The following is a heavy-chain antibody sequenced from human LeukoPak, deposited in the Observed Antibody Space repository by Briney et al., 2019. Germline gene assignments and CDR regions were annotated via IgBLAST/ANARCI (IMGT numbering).Heavy chain of an antibody. Sequence: PGGSLRLSCAASGFTFDHYTMHWVRQAPGKGLEWVAFIRYDGSNKYYADSVKGRFTISRDNSKNTLYLQMNSLRAEDTAVYYCAKRYYDFWSGYYEKDAFDIWGQGTMVTVSS. CDR1: GFTFDHYT. J-gene: IGHJ3*02. D-gene: IGHD3-3*01. V-gene: IGHV3-30*02. CDR2: IRYDGSNK. CDR3: AKRYYDFWSGYYEKDAFDI.